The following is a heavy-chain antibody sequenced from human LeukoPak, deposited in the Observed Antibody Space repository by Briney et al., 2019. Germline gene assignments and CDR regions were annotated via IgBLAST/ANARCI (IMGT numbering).Heavy chain of an antibody. J-gene: IGHJ4*02. D-gene: IGHD5-18*01. CDR1: GGSFSGYY. CDR3: ARGGGIQLWLRGFDY. CDR2: INHSGST. V-gene: IGHV4-34*01. Sequence: SETLSLTCAVYGGSFSGYYWSWIRQPPGKGLEWIGEINHSGSTNYNPSLKSRATISVDTSKNQFSLKLSSVTAADTAVYYCARGGGIQLWLRGFDYWGQGTLVTVSS.